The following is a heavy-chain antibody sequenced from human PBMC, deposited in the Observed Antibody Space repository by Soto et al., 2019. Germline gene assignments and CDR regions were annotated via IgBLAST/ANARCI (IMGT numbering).Heavy chain of an antibody. V-gene: IGHV3-9*01. CDR2: ISWNSGSI. CDR1: GFTFDDYA. J-gene: IGHJ3*02. D-gene: IGHD6-19*01. Sequence: GGSLRLSCAASGFTFDDYAMHWVRQAPGKGLEWVSGISWNSGSIGYADSVKGRFTISRDNAKNSLYLQMNSLRAEDTALYYCAKDKGIAVAGTSSAFDIWGQGTMVTVSS. CDR3: AKDKGIAVAGTSSAFDI.